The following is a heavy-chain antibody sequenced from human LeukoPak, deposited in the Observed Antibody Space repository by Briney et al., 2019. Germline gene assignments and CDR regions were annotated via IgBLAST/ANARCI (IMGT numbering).Heavy chain of an antibody. Sequence: GGSLRLSCAASGFTFSSYWMSWVRQAPGKGLEWVANIKKDGSERYYVDSVKGRFTISRDNAKTSLYLQMNSLRAEDTAVYYCASLFLCYGCSSSSDSFDIWGQGTMVTVSS. D-gene: IGHD6-6*01. CDR2: IKKDGSER. V-gene: IGHV3-7*01. CDR1: GFTFSSYW. J-gene: IGHJ3*02. CDR3: ASLFLCYGCSSSSDSFDI.